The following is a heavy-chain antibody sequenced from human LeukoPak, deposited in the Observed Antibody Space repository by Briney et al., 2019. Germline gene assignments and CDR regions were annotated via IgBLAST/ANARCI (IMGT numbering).Heavy chain of an antibody. Sequence: GGSLRLSCAASGFTFSDYYMSWIRQAPGKGLEWVSYISSSGSTIYYADSVKGRFTISRDNAKNSLYLQMNSLRAEDTAVYYCARDALYCSGGSCYSPLGYWGQGTLVTVSS. CDR2: ISSSGSTI. J-gene: IGHJ4*02. D-gene: IGHD2-15*01. V-gene: IGHV3-11*04. CDR3: ARDALYCSGGSCYSPLGY. CDR1: GFTFSDYY.